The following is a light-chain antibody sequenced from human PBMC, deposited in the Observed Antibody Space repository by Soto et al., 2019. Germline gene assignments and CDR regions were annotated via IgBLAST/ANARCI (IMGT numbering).Light chain of an antibody. Sequence: DIQMTQSPSSLSASVGDRVTITCRASQSISSYLAWYQQKPGKAPKLLIYAASTLQSGVPSRFSGSGSGTEFTLTVTSLQPEDFATYFCQQYDKYSTFGHGTKVDIK. CDR2: AAS. CDR1: QSISSY. J-gene: IGKJ1*01. V-gene: IGKV1-9*01. CDR3: QQYDKYST.